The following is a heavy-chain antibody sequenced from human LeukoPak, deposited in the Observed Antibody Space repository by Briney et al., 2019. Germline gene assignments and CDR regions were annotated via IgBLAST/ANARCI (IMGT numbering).Heavy chain of an antibody. CDR3: ARSLRWQWLDFDY. Sequence: SVKVSCKASGGTFSSCAISWVRQAPGQGLEWMGGIIPIFGTANYAQKFQGRVTITADESTSTAYMELSSLRSEDTAVYYCARSLRWQWLDFDYWGQGTLVTVSS. CDR2: IIPIFGTA. D-gene: IGHD5/OR15-5a*01. V-gene: IGHV1-69*13. J-gene: IGHJ4*02. CDR1: GGTFSSCA.